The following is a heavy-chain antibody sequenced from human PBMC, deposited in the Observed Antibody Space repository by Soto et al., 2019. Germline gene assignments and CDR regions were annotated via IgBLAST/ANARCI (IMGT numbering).Heavy chain of an antibody. CDR2: ISYDGSNK. D-gene: IGHD3-22*01. CDR1: GFTFSSYG. CDR3: AKGPLHYYDSSGYHSGLDY. J-gene: IGHJ4*02. Sequence: HPGGSLGLSCAASGFTFSSYGMHWVRQAPGKGLEWVAVISYDGSNKYYADSVKGRFTISRDNSKNTLYLQMNSLRAEDTAVYYCAKGPLHYYDSSGYHSGLDYWGQGTLVTVSS. V-gene: IGHV3-30*18.